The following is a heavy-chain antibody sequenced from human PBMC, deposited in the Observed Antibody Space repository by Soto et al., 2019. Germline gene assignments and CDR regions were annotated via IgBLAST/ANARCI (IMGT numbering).Heavy chain of an antibody. J-gene: IGHJ6*02. V-gene: IGHV1-69*13. CDR2: IIPIFGTA. CDR1: GGTFSSYA. Sequence: GASVKVSCKASGGTFSSYAISWVRQAPGQGLEWMGGIIPIFGTANYAQKFQGRVTITADGSTSTAYMELSSLRSEDTAVYYCARDPIDSSSSEVGYYYYGMDVWGQGTTVTVSS. CDR3: ARDPIDSSSSEVGYYYYGMDV. D-gene: IGHD6-6*01.